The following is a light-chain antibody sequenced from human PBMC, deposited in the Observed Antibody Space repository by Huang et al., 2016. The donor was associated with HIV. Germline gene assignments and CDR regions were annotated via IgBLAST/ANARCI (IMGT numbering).Light chain of an antibody. CDR2: GAS. V-gene: IGKV3-15*01. CDR1: ESVSSN. Sequence: EMVMTQSPDTLSVSPGERVTLTCRASESVSSNLAWYQQKPGQAPRLLIFGASPRVTGIPAGFTGSGSGTEFTLTISSLQSEEFAVYYCQQYNNWPLFGGGTKVEIK. CDR3: QQYNNWPL. J-gene: IGKJ4*01.